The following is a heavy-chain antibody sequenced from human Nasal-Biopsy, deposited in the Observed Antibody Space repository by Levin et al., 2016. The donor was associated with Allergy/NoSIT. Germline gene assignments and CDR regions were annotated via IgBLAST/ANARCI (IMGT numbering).Heavy chain of an antibody. CDR3: GRSLYSGYVDV. Sequence: GESLKISCAGSGFTFRDYWMYWVRQLPGKGLMWVSRIHYYGTDRHYADSVKGRFTITRDNAKNKLYLEMDSLRAEDTVVYYCGRSLYSGYVDVWGKGTTVTVSS. V-gene: IGHV3-74*01. D-gene: IGHD5-12*01. J-gene: IGHJ6*03. CDR1: GFTFRDYW. CDR2: IHYYGTDR.